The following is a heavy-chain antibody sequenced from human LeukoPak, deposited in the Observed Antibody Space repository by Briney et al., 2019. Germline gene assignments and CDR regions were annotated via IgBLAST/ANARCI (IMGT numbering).Heavy chain of an antibody. CDR1: GFTFSSYN. CDR3: ARGSSSSYYFDY. J-gene: IGHJ4*02. V-gene: IGHV3-21*01. Sequence: GGSLRLSCAASGFTFSSYNQNWVRQAPGKGLEGVSYISSSSSYIYYADSVKSGFTISRDNAKNSLYLQMSSLRAEDTAVYYCARGSSSSYYFDYWSQGTLVTVSS. D-gene: IGHD6-6*01. CDR2: ISSSSSYI.